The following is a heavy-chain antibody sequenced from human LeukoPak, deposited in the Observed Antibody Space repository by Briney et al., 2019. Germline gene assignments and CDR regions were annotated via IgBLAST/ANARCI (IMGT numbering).Heavy chain of an antibody. CDR1: GFTFSDAW. J-gene: IGHJ4*02. V-gene: IGHV3-15*01. D-gene: IGHD5-24*01. CDR2: IKSKTDGGTT. CDR3: TRGGWLRYYFDY. Sequence: GGSLRLSCAASGFTFSDAWMTWVRQAPGKGLEWVGRIKSKTDGGTTDYAAPVKGRFTISRDDSKNTLYLQMNSLKTEDTAVYYCTRGGWLRYYFDYWGQGTLVTVSS.